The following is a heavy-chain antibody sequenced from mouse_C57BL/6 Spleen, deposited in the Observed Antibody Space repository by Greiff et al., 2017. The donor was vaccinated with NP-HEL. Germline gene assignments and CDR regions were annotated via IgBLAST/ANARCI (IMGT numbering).Heavy chain of an antibody. CDR3: ARGPYGSSLYYAMDY. Sequence: QVQLKQPGAELVRPGTSVKLSCKASGYTFTSYWMHWVKQRPGQGLEWIGVIDPSDSYTNYNQKFKGKATLTVDTSSSTAYMQLSSLTSEDSAVYYCARGPYGSSLYYAMDYWGQGTSVTVSS. CDR2: IDPSDSYT. V-gene: IGHV1-59*01. D-gene: IGHD1-1*01. J-gene: IGHJ4*01. CDR1: GYTFTSYW.